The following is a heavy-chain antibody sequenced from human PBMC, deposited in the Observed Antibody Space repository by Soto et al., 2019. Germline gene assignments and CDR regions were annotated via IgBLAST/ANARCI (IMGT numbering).Heavy chain of an antibody. CDR1: GFTFSSYA. CDR2: IVGSGGST. V-gene: IGHV3-23*01. D-gene: IGHD1-26*01. Sequence: EVQLLESGGGLIQPGGSLRLSCAASGFTFSSYAMSWVRQAPGKGLEWVSTIVGSGGSTYYADSVKGRFTISRDNSKNTLYLQMNSLRAEDTAIYYCEPSALVYWGQGTLVTVSS. J-gene: IGHJ4*02. CDR3: EPSALVY.